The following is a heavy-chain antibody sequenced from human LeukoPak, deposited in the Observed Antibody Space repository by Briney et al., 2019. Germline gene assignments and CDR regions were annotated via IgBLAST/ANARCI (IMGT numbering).Heavy chain of an antibody. J-gene: IGHJ4*02. V-gene: IGHV3-21*01. CDR3: AREFGGSASGAGY. Sequence: GGSLRLSCAASGFTFSSYSMNWVRQAPGKGLEWVSSISGSSSYIYYADSVKGRFTVSRDNAKNSLYLQMNSLRAEDAAVYYCAREFGGSASGAGYWGQGTLVTVSS. CDR2: ISGSSSYI. CDR1: GFTFSSYS. D-gene: IGHD3-10*01.